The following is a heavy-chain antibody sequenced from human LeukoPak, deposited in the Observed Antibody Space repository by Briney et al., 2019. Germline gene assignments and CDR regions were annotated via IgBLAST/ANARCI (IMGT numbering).Heavy chain of an antibody. CDR2: ISSSSSTI. J-gene: IGHJ4*02. V-gene: IGHV3-48*01. CDR3: ARGSSWYFFDY. D-gene: IGHD6-13*01. CDR1: GFTFSSYS. Sequence: GGSLRLSCAASGFTFSSYSMNWVRQAPGKGLEWVSYISSSSSTIYYADSVKGRFTISRDNAKNSLYLQMNSLRAEGTAVYYCARGSSWYFFDYWGQGTLVTVSS.